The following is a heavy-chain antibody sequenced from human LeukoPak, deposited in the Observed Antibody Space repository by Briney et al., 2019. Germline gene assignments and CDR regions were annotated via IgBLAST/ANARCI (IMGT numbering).Heavy chain of an antibody. V-gene: IGHV4-34*01. J-gene: IGHJ4*02. CDR3: ARVSANYDSSGYSIDY. CDR2: INHSGST. Sequence: SETLSLTCAVYGGSFSGYYWSWIRQPPGKGLEWIGEINHSGSTNYNPSLKSRVTISVDTSKNQFSLKLSSVTAADTAVYYCARVSANYDSSGYSIDYWGQGTLVTVSS. D-gene: IGHD3-22*01. CDR1: GGSFSGYY.